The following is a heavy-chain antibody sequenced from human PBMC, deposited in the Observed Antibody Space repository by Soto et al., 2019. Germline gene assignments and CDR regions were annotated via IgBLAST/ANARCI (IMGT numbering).Heavy chain of an antibody. J-gene: IGHJ1*01. CDR3: AIGITMVRGVIIQYFQH. CDR2: LYYGRSA. CDR1: GDSISSYY. D-gene: IGHD3-10*01. V-gene: IGHV4-59*04. Sequence: SETLSLTCAVSGDSISSYYCMWIRQPPGKGLESIGYLYYGRSANYNPSLKSRVTLSVDTSTNQCSLTLSSMTAADTAVYYCAIGITMVRGVIIQYFQHWGQGTLVTVSS.